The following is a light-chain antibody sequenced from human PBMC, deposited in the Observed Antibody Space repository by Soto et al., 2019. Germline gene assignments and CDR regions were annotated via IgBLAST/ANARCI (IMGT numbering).Light chain of an antibody. CDR3: MQALHART. J-gene: IGKJ1*01. V-gene: IGKV2-28*01. Sequence: EIVVTQSPLSLPVTPGEPASISCKSSQSLLHSNGNTYLDWYLQKPGQSPQLLIYLGSNRASGVPGRFSGSGSGTEFTLNISRVEAEDVGVYYCMQALHARTFGQGTKVEIK. CDR2: LGS. CDR1: QSLLHSNGNTY.